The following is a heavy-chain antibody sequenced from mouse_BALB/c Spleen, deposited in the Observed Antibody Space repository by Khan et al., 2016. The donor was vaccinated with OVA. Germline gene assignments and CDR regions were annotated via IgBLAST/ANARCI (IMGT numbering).Heavy chain of an antibody. CDR3: ARINE. CDR2: IDPANGNT. Sequence: IQLVQSGAELVKPGASVKLSCTASGFTFKDTYIHWVKQRPEQGLEWIGRIDPANGNTKYDPNFQGKATITADTSSNTAYLQLSSLTSEETAVYYCARINEWGQGTTLTVSS. V-gene: IGHV14-3*02. CDR1: GFTFKDTY. J-gene: IGHJ2*01.